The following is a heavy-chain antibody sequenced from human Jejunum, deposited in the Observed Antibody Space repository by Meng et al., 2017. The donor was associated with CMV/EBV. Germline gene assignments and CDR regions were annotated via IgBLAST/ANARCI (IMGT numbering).Heavy chain of an antibody. CDR3: ARDPYGAGSSALDY. CDR1: RCTFRSYA. V-gene: IGHV1-69*05. D-gene: IGHD3-10*01. Sequence: SRCTFRSYAISWVRQAPGQGLEWMGGIIPFLGSTIYAQKFQGRVTITTDESTSTAYMELSSLRSEDTAVYYCARDPYGAGSSALDYWGQGTLVTVSS. J-gene: IGHJ4*02. CDR2: IIPFLGST.